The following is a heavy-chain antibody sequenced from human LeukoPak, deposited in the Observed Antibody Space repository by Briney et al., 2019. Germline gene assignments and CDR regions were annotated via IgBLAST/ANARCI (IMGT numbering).Heavy chain of an antibody. V-gene: IGHV6-1*01. CDR1: GDSVSSNSVT. D-gene: IGHD2-2*01. J-gene: IGHJ5*02. CDR2: TYYRSTWYN. Sequence: SQTLSLTCAISGDSVSSNSVTWHWIMQSPSRGLEWLGRTYYRSTWYNDYAVSVRGRITVNPDTSKNQFSLHLNSVTPEDTAVYYCARRLTQYDCFDPWGQGILVTVSS. CDR3: ARRLTQYDCFDP.